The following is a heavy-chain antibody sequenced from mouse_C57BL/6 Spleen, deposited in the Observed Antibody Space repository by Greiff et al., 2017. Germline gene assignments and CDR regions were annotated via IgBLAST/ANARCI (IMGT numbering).Heavy chain of an antibody. CDR2: IYPGDGDT. V-gene: IGHV1-82*01. CDR1: GYAFSSSW. CDR3: ARRGGLYGNYEDY. Sequence: QVQLKESGPELVKPGASVKISCKASGYAFSSSWMNWVKQRPGKGLEWIGRIYPGDGDTNYNGKFKGKATLTADKSSSTAYMQLSSLTSEDSAVYFCARRGGLYGNYEDYWGQGTTLTVSS. D-gene: IGHD2-1*01. J-gene: IGHJ2*01.